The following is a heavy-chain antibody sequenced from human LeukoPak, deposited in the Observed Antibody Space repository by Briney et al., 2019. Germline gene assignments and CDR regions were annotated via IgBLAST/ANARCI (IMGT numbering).Heavy chain of an antibody. CDR3: ARLPDYLYPKWYFDL. D-gene: IGHD2-2*02. CDR1: GGSISSSSYY. CDR2: IYYSGTT. Sequence: SETLSLTCTVSGGSISSSSYYWGWIRQSPGRGLDWIGTIYYSGTTYYNPSLKSRLTISVDTSKNQFSLKLSSVTAADTAVYYCARLPDYLYPKWYFDLWGRGTLVTVSS. V-gene: IGHV4-39*01. J-gene: IGHJ2*01.